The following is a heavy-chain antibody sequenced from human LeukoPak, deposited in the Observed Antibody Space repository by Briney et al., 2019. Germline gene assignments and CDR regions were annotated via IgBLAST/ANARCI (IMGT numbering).Heavy chain of an antibody. J-gene: IGHJ4*02. CDR3: ARGRRDTQYQVSDY. V-gene: IGHV3-7*01. CDR1: GFSFSNYW. D-gene: IGHD2-2*01. Sequence: PGGSLRLSCVASGFSFSNYWMNWVRQAPGKGLEWVANIKEDGSEKYYVDSVKGRFTISRDNAKNSLYLQMSSLRDEDTAVYYCARGRRDTQYQVSDYWGQGTLVTVSS. CDR2: IKEDGSEK.